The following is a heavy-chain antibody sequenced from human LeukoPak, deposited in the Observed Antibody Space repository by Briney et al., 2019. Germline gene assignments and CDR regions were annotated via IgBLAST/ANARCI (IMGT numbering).Heavy chain of an antibody. Sequence: SETLSLTCTVSGGSISSYYWSWIRQPPGKGLEWIGYIYYSGSTNYNPSLKSRVTVSVDTSKNQFSLKLSSVTAADTAVYYCARHQLRGFLDDNWGQGTLVTVSS. CDR3: ARHQLRGFLDDN. CDR2: IYYSGST. J-gene: IGHJ4*02. CDR1: GGSISSYY. V-gene: IGHV4-59*08. D-gene: IGHD3-10*01.